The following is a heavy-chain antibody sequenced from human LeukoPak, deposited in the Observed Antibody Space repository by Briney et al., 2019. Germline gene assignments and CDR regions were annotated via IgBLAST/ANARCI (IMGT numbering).Heavy chain of an antibody. CDR3: ARGDQGKAARRPEFDY. Sequence: GASVKVSCKASGYTFTSYAMNWVRQAPGQGLEWMGWINTNTGNPTYAQGFTGRFVFSLDTSVSTAYLQISSLKAEDTAVYYCARGDQGKAARRPEFDYWGQGTLVTVSS. CDR2: INTNTGNP. J-gene: IGHJ4*02. V-gene: IGHV7-4-1*02. D-gene: IGHD6-6*01. CDR1: GYTFTSYA.